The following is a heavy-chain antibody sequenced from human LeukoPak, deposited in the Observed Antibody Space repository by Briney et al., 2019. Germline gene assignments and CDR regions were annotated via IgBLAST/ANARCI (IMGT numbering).Heavy chain of an antibody. CDR2: ISSSGST. Sequence: PSETLSLTCTVSGDSISSGDYYWSWIRQPAGKGLEWIGRISSSGSTNYNPSLKSRVTISVDTSKNQFSLKLSSVTTADTAVYYCARRRGSYSDDYWGQGTLVTVSS. D-gene: IGHD1-26*01. CDR1: GDSISSGDYY. V-gene: IGHV4-61*02. J-gene: IGHJ4*02. CDR3: ARRRGSYSDDY.